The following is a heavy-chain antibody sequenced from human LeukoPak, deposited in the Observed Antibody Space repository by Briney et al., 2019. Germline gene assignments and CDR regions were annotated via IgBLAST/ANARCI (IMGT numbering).Heavy chain of an antibody. Sequence: ASVKVSCKASGYTFTGYYIHWVRQAPGQGLEWMGWISAYNGNTNYAQKLQGRVTMTTDTSTSTAYMELRSLRSDDTAVYYCARDLYDSGFDYWGQGTLVTVSS. V-gene: IGHV1-18*04. D-gene: IGHD3-22*01. CDR1: GYTFTGYY. J-gene: IGHJ4*02. CDR2: ISAYNGNT. CDR3: ARDLYDSGFDY.